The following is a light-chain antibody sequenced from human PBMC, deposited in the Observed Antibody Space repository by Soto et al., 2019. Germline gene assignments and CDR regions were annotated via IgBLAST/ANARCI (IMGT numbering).Light chain of an antibody. CDR2: GAA. J-gene: IGKJ1*01. CDR1: QSVRGSY. V-gene: IGKV3-20*01. CDR3: QQYGTSST. Sequence: LTHSPGTLSLSPRERATLSCRASQSVRGSYLAWYQQKPGQPPRLLIFGAASRATGIPDRFSGRGSGTDFTLTISRLEPEDFAVYYCQQYGTSSTFGQGTKVDI.